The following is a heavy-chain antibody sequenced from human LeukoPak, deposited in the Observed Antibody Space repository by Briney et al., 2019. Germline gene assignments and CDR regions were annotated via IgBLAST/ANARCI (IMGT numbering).Heavy chain of an antibody. CDR1: GFSFRSYW. CDR2: IKEDGNEK. Sequence: GGSLRLSCAASGFSFRSYWMSWVRQAPGKGLEWVANIKEDGNEKYYVDSVKGRFTISRDNAQKSLYLQMNSLRVEDTAVYYCARDHSGDSSAVSDGMDVWGQGTTVTVSS. J-gene: IGHJ6*02. V-gene: IGHV3-7*03. D-gene: IGHD3-22*01. CDR3: ARDHSGDSSAVSDGMDV.